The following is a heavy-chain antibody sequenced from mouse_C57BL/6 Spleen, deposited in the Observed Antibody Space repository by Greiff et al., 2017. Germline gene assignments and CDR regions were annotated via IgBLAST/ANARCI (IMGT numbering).Heavy chain of an antibody. D-gene: IGHD1-1*01. J-gene: IGHJ4*01. CDR1: GYAFSSSW. Sequence: VKLVESGPELVKPGASVKISCKASGYAFSSSWMNWVKQRPGKGLEWIGRIYPGDGDTNYNGKFKGKATLTADKSSSTAYMQLSSLTSEDSAVYFCARRGVVADYAMDYWGQGTSVTVSS. V-gene: IGHV1-82*01. CDR2: IYPGDGDT. CDR3: ARRGVVADYAMDY.